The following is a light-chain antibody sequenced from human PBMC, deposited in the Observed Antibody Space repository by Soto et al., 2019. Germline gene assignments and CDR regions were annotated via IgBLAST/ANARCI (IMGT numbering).Light chain of an antibody. CDR2: GAS. Sequence: EIVFTQSPGTLSLSPGERATLSCRASQSVSSSYLAWYQQKLGQAPRLLIYGASSRETGIPDRFSGSGSGTEFTLTISRLEPEDVAVYYCQQYGSSTWTFGQGTKVDIK. CDR1: QSVSSSY. CDR3: QQYGSSTWT. J-gene: IGKJ1*01. V-gene: IGKV3-20*01.